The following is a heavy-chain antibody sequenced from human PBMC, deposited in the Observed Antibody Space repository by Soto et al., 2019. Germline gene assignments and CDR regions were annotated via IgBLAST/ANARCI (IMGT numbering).Heavy chain of an antibody. CDR2: IYPGDSDT. Sequence: PXESLTISYKGSGYSFTSYWSGWVRQMPGKGLEWMGIIYPGDSDTRYSPSFQGQVTISADKSISTAYLQWSSLKASDTAMYYCARQEELPGDYASYAVYYGMDVCGQGTTVTVSS. V-gene: IGHV5-51*01. D-gene: IGHD4-17*01. CDR1: GYSFTSYW. J-gene: IGHJ6*02. CDR3: ARQEELPGDYASYAVYYGMDV.